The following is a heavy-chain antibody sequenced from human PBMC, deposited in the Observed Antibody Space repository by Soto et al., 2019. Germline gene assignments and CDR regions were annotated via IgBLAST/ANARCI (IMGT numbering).Heavy chain of an antibody. V-gene: IGHV3-23*01. CDR3: AKWDY. CDR1: GFIFSSYT. Sequence: EVQLLESGGGLVQPGGSLRLSCAASGFIFSSYTMSWVRQAPGKGLEWVSTISSSYSTYYADSVKGRFTISRDNSKNTLCLQMNSLRAEDTAIYYCAKWDYWGQGTLVTVSS. CDR2: ISSSYST. J-gene: IGHJ4*02.